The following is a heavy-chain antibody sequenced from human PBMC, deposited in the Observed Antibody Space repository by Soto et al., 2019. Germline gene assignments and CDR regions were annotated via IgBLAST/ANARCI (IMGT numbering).Heavy chain of an antibody. CDR1: GLTFRSYA. V-gene: IGHV3-30-3*01. J-gene: IGHJ6*02. CDR3: AKVTKRAAAGRYEYYKYGMDV. CDR2: ISYDGSNK. D-gene: IGHD6-13*01. Sequence: QVQLVESGGGVVQPGRSLRLACAASGLTFRSYAMHWVRQAPGKGLEWVAVISYDGSNKYYADSVKGRFTISRDNSKNTLYLQMNGLRAEDTAVYYCAKVTKRAAAGRYEYYKYGMDVWGQGTTVTVSS.